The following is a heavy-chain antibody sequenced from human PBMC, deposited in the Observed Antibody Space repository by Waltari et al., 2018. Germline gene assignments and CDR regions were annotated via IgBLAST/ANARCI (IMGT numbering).Heavy chain of an antibody. D-gene: IGHD1-1*01. CDR2: STTTRDTT. CDR3: ARGNHFHKEDAFDF. CDR1: GGSFAGYY. V-gene: IGHV4-59*12. Sequence: QVHLQESGPGLVKPSETLSLTCAVSGGSFAGYYWAWIRQPPGTALEWIGYSTTTRDTTDYNPSFTGRVTISRDRSNNQFSLELRSVTAGDTAMYYCARGNHFHKEDAFDFWGRGLWVTVSS. J-gene: IGHJ3*01.